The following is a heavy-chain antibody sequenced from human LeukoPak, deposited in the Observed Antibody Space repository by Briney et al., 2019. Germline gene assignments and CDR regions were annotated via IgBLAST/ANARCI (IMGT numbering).Heavy chain of an antibody. V-gene: IGHV3-30*02. D-gene: IGHD3-10*01. J-gene: IGHJ6*03. CDR3: AKDHAKFGLLWFGGKYYYMDV. CDR2: IRYDGSNK. CDR1: GFTFSSYG. Sequence: PGGSLRLSCAASGFTFSSYGMHWVRQAPGKGLEWVAFIRYDGSNKYYADSVKGRFTISRDNSKNTLYLQMNSLRAEDTAVYYCAKDHAKFGLLWFGGKYYYMDVWGKGTTVTVSS.